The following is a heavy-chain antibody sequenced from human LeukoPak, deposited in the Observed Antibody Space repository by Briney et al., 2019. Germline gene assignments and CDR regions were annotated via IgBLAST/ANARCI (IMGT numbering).Heavy chain of an antibody. CDR1: GFTFSSYS. V-gene: IGHV3-30*03. CDR3: ARGLYHMDV. CDR2: ILYDGSMQ. J-gene: IGHJ6*03. Sequence: GGSLRLSCAASGFTFSSYSMHWVRQAPGKGLEWLAVILYDGSMQYYAESMKGRLTISRDNSRNTVYMQMSSLRTEDTAVYYCARGLYHMDVWGKGTTVTISS.